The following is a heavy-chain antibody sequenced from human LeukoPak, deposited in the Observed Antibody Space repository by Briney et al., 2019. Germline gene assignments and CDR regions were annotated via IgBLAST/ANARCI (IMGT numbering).Heavy chain of an antibody. CDR2: IYYSGST. CDR1: GGSISSYY. J-gene: IGHJ4*02. Sequence: SETLSLTCTVPGGSISSYYWSWIRQPPGKGLEWIGYIYYSGSTNYNPSLKSRVTISVDTPKNQFSLKLSSVTAADTAVYYCARVVYYDSSGYSFDYWGQGTLVTVSS. CDR3: ARVVYYDSSGYSFDY. V-gene: IGHV4-59*01. D-gene: IGHD3-22*01.